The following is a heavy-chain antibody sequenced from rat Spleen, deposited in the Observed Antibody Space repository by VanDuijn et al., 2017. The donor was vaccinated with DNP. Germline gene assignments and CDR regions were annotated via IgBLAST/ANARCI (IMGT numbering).Heavy chain of an antibody. Sequence: GVSWVRQPPGKGLEWIGAIWSGGSIAYNSTLESRLRISRDTSKSQVLLTMDSLQTEDTAIYYCATYNYHWYFDFWGPGTMVTVSS. CDR1: G. V-gene: IGHV2-4*01. J-gene: IGHJ1*01. D-gene: IGHD2-1*01. CDR2: IWSGGSI. CDR3: ATYNYHWYFDF.